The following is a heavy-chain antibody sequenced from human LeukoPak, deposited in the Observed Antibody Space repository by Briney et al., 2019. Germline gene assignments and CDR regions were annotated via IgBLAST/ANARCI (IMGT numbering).Heavy chain of an antibody. CDR1: GGSISSGDYY. CDR3: AREDYQLVSGDFYYYMNV. V-gene: IGHV4-30-4*08. J-gene: IGHJ6*03. CDR2: IYYSGST. Sequence: SETLSLTCTVSGGSISSGDYYWSWIRQPPGKGLEWIGYIYYSGSTYYNPSLKSRVTISVDTSKNQFSLKVSSVTAADTAIYYCAREDYQLVSGDFYYYMNVWGKGTTVTVSS. D-gene: IGHD2-2*01.